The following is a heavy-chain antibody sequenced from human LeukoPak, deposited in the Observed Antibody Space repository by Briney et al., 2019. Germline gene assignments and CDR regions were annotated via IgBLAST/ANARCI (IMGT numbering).Heavy chain of an antibody. J-gene: IGHJ4*02. V-gene: IGHV3-21*01. CDR2: ISSSSSYI. CDR3: ARDRESSSWFDY. CDR1: GFTFSSYN. D-gene: IGHD6-13*01. Sequence: PGGSLRLSCAASGFTFSSYNMNWIRHAPAQGLELASSISSSSSYIYYADSVKGRFTISRDNAKNSLYLQMNSLRAEDTAAYYCARDRESSSWFDYWGQGTLVTVSS.